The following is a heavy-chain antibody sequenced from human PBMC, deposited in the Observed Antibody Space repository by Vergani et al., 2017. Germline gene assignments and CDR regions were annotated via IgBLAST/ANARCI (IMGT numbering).Heavy chain of an antibody. Sequence: QVTLKESGPVLVKPTETLTLTCTVSGFSLSNARMGVSWIRQPPGKALEWLAHIFSNDEKSYSTSLKSRLTISKDTSKSQVVLTMTNMDPVDTATYYCARSMVRGVIIDYYYYYMDVWGKGTTVTVSS. CDR2: IFSNDEK. CDR1: GFSLSNARMG. J-gene: IGHJ6*03. D-gene: IGHD3-10*01. V-gene: IGHV2-26*01. CDR3: ARSMVRGVIIDYYYYYMDV.